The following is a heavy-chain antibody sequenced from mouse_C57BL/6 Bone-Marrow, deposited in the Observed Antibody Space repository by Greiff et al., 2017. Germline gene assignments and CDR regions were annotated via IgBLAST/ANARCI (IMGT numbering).Heavy chain of an antibody. CDR3: ARSGYDAWFAY. J-gene: IGHJ3*01. V-gene: IGHV1-82*01. CDR2: IYPGDGDT. CDR1: GYAFSSSW. Sequence: VQLQQSGPELVKPGASVKLSCKASGYAFSSSWMNWVKQRPGKGLEWIGQIYPGDGDTNYHGQFKGQATLTADNSSSTAYMQLSSLTSEDSAVYYCARSGYDAWFAYWGQGTLVTVSA. D-gene: IGHD2-2*01.